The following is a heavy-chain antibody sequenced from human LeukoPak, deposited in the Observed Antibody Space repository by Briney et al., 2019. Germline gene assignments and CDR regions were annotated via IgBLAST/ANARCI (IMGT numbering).Heavy chain of an antibody. V-gene: IGHV4-34*01. J-gene: IGHJ4*02. CDR1: GGSFSGYY. Sequence: PSETLSLTCAVYGGSFSGYYWSWIRQPPGKGLEWIGEINHSGSTNYNPSPKSRVTISADTSKNQFSLKLTSVTAADTAVYYCANPARDFADSGAITWWGQGTLVTVSS. CDR3: ANPARDFADSGAITW. D-gene: IGHD4-17*01. CDR2: INHSGST.